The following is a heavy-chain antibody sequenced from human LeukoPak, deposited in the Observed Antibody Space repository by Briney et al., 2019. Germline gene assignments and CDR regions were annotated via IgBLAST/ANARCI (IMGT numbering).Heavy chain of an antibody. V-gene: IGHV3-66*01. D-gene: IGHD6-13*01. CDR3: AITGYSNAVGPVDY. CDR1: GFTVSSNY. CDR2: IYSGGST. Sequence: GGSLRLSCTASGFTVSSNYMSWVRQAPGKGLEWVSVIYSGGSTYYADSAKGRFTISRDNSKNTLYLQMNSLRAEDTAVYYCAITGYSNAVGPVDYWGQGTLVTVSS. J-gene: IGHJ4*02.